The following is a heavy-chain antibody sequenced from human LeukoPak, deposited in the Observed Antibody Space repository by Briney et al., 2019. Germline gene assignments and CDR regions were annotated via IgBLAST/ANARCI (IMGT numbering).Heavy chain of an antibody. Sequence: KPGGSLRLSCAASGFTFSSYAMSWVRQAPGKGLEWVSAISGSGGSTYYADSVKGRFTISRDNSKNTLYLQMNSLRAEDTAVYYCAKAYCSSTSCHKTPGKFDYWGRGTLVTVSS. V-gene: IGHV3-23*01. J-gene: IGHJ4*02. CDR2: ISGSGGST. D-gene: IGHD2-2*02. CDR3: AKAYCSSTSCHKTPGKFDY. CDR1: GFTFSSYA.